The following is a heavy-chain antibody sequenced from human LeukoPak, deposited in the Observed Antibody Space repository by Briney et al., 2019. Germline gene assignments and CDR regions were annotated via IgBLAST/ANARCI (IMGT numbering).Heavy chain of an antibody. V-gene: IGHV3-30*18. CDR2: ISYDGSNK. CDR3: AKGLDDFWSGPLDY. D-gene: IGHD3-3*01. J-gene: IGHJ4*02. Sequence: PGRSLRLSCAASGFTFSSYGMHWVRQAPGKGLEWVAVISYDGSNKYYADSVKGRFTISRDNSKNTLYPQMNSLRAEDTAVYYCAKGLDDFWSGPLDYWGQGTLVTVSS. CDR1: GFTFSSYG.